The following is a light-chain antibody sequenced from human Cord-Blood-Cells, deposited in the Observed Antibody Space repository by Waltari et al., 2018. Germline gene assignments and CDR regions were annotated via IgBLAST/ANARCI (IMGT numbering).Light chain of an antibody. CDR2: GAS. J-gene: IGKJ4*01. CDR3: QQYDNLPLT. Sequence: DIQMTHSPSSLSASVGDRVPITCQASQDISNYLNWYQQKPGKAPKRLIYGASNLETGVPSRFSGSGSGTDFTFTISSLQPEDIATYYCQQYDNLPLTFGGGTKVEIK. V-gene: IGKV1-33*01. CDR1: QDISNY.